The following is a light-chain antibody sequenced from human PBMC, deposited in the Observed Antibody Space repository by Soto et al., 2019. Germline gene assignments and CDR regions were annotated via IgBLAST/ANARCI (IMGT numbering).Light chain of an antibody. J-gene: IGKJ1*01. CDR3: QKYNSAPWT. CDR2: TAS. Sequence: DIQMTQSPSSLSASVGDRVTITCRASQAISNYLAWYQHKPGTVPKPLIYTASTLQSGVPSRFTGSGSGTDFTLTISSLQPEDVVTYYCQKYNSAPWTIGQGTKVEIK. V-gene: IGKV1-27*01. CDR1: QAISNY.